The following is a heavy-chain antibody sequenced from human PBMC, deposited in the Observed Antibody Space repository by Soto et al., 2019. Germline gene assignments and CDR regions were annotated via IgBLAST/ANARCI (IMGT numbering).Heavy chain of an antibody. Sequence: PGGSLRLSCAASGFTFSSYAMSWVRQAPGKGLEWVSAISGSGGSTYYADSVKGRFTISRDNSKNTLYLQMNSLRAEDTAVYYCAKPTFGVVIMTQLWSYGMDVWGQGTTVTVSS. CDR3: AKPTFGVVIMTQLWSYGMDV. CDR2: ISGSGGST. V-gene: IGHV3-23*01. J-gene: IGHJ6*02. D-gene: IGHD3-3*01. CDR1: GFTFSSYA.